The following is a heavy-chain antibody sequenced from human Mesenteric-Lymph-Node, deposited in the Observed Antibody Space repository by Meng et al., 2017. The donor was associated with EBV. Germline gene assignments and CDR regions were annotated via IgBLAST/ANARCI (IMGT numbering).Heavy chain of an antibody. CDR1: GGTFSNNG. J-gene: IGHJ4*02. CDR3: ARESIGVVRGVHLNPPYFDL. CDR2: IIPFYATA. V-gene: IGHV1-69*01. Sequence: GGEGKKLVSSVKFACKAPGGTFSNNGTTWGRQAPGQGLEWMGGIIPFYATANYEQKFQGRVTITADQSATTAYMELSSLRSDDTAVYYCARESIGVVRGVHLNPPYFDLWGQGTLVTVSS. D-gene: IGHD3-10*01.